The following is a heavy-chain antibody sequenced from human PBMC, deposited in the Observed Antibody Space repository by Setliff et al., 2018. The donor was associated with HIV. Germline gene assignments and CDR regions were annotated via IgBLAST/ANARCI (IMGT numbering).Heavy chain of an antibody. CDR2: IYWDDDK. CDR3: AQRNGYGEFPTRGYFDY. J-gene: IGHJ4*02. CDR1: EFSLSTSGVG. Sequence: SGPTLVNPTQTLTLTCTFSEFSLSTSGVGVGWIRQPPGKALEWLALIYWDDDKRYSPSLKNRLTITKDTSNNQVILTMTNMDPVDTATYYCAQRNGYGEFPTRGYFDYWGQGTLVTVSS. V-gene: IGHV2-5*02. D-gene: IGHD3-10*01.